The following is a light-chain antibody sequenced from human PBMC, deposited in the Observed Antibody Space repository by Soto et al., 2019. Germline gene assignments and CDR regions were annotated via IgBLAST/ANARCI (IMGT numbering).Light chain of an antibody. CDR1: QSVTTY. Sequence: EIVLTQSPATLSLSPGERATLSCRASQSVTTYLSWYQQKPGQAPRLLIYDTSHRATDIPASFIVSGSGTDFTLTIPSLEPEDFAVYYCQHRGNWPRTFGQGTKLEIK. CDR2: DTS. V-gene: IGKV3-11*01. J-gene: IGKJ2*01. CDR3: QHRGNWPRT.